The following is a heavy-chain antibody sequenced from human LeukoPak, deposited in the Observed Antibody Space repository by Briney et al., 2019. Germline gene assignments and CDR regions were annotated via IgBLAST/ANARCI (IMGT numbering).Heavy chain of an antibody. CDR3: AKDSSYDILTGYYPPPNDWFDP. V-gene: IGHV3-23*01. CDR1: GFTFSSYA. CDR2: IGGSGGST. D-gene: IGHD3-9*01. J-gene: IGHJ5*02. Sequence: GGSLRLSCAASGFTFSSYAMSWVRQAPGKGLEWVSAIGGSGGSTYYADSVKGRFTISRDNSKNTLYLQMNSLRAEDTAVYYCAKDSSYDILTGYYPPPNDWFDPWGQGTLVTVSS.